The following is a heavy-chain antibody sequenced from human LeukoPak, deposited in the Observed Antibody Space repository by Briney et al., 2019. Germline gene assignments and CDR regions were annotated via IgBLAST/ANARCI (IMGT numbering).Heavy chain of an antibody. Sequence: PSETLSLTCTVSGGSISSYYWSWIRKPPGKGLEWIAYISTSGSTKYNPSLQSRVTISVDTSKNQFALKLTSVTAADTAVYYCARRRGYCSSSSCYGFDPWGQGTLVTVSS. CDR3: ARRRGYCSSSSCYGFDP. J-gene: IGHJ5*02. D-gene: IGHD2-2*01. CDR1: GGSISSYY. V-gene: IGHV4-4*08. CDR2: ISTSGST.